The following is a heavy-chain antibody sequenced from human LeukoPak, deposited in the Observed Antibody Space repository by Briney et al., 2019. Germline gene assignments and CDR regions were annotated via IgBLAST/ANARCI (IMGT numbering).Heavy chain of an antibody. Sequence: GGSLRLSCAASGFTFKFSPMSWVRQAPGTGLEWVSAISGGDIATYYADSVKGRFTISRDDSKNTLYLQMNSLRADDTAVYYCANPKWGLRPFDFWGQGTLVTVSS. CDR1: GFTFKFSP. J-gene: IGHJ4*02. D-gene: IGHD1-26*01. CDR2: ISGGDIAT. CDR3: ANPKWGLRPFDF. V-gene: IGHV3-23*01.